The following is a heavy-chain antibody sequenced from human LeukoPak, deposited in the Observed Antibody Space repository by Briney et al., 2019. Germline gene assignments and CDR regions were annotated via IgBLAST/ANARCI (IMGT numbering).Heavy chain of an antibody. J-gene: IGHJ4*02. V-gene: IGHV3-74*01. D-gene: IGHD5-18*01. CDR1: GFTFRTYW. Sequence: GGSLRLSCAASGFTFRTYWMHWARQVPGKGLVWVSRINSNGNSTPYADSVRGRFTISRDNAKNTLFLQMNSLRAEDTAVYYCARGGGNSYAPVDYWGQGTLVTVSS. CDR2: INSNGNST. CDR3: ARGGGNSYAPVDY.